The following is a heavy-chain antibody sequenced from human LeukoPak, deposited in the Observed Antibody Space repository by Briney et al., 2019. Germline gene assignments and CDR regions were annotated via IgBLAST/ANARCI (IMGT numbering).Heavy chain of an antibody. V-gene: IGHV1-46*01. J-gene: IGHJ5*02. CDR3: ARGPLCSSISCYATSNWFDP. Sequence: ASVKVSCKASGYTFTSYYMHWVRQAPGQGLEWMGIINPSGGSTSYAQKFQGRVTMTRDTSTSTVYMELSSLRSEDTAVYYCARGPLCSSISCYATSNWFDPWGQGTLVTVSS. CDR2: INPSGGST. CDR1: GYTFTSYY. D-gene: IGHD2-2*01.